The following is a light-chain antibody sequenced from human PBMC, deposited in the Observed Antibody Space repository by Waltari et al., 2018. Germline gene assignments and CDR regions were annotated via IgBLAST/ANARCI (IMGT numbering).Light chain of an antibody. CDR1: SGHSSNV. CDR2: VNSDGSH. Sequence: QLVLTQSPSASASLGASVRLTCTLSSGHSSNVIAWHQQQPEKGPRYLMRVNSDGSHSQGDEIPDRCAGSSSGAERYLTISSLQSEDEADYYCQTGGHGTWVFGGGTKLTVL. CDR3: QTGGHGTWV. V-gene: IGLV4-69*01. J-gene: IGLJ3*02.